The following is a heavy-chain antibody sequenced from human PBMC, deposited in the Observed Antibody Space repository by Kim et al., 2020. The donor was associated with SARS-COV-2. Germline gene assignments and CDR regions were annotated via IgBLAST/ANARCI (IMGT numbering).Heavy chain of an antibody. CDR2: IKAYKDGGTT. D-gene: IGHD3-3*02. CDR1: GFSFRDTC. CDR3: ATDLPSPLAHIDF. Sequence: GGSLRLSCAASGFSFRDTCMSWVRQVPGKGLEFVARIKAYKDGGTTDYAAAVKGRFTISRDDSKYTLYLQMNSLKTEDTAVYFIATDLPSPLAHIDFLGPRTLVTASP. J-gene: IGHJ4*02. V-gene: IGHV3-15*01.